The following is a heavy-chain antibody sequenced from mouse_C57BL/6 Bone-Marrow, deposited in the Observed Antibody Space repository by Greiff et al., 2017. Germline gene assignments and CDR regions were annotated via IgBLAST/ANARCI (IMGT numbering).Heavy chain of an antibody. CDR3: ARSRVYYDYDWFAY. V-gene: IGHV1-58*01. CDR2: IYIGNGYT. Sequence: VQLQQSGAELVRPGSSVKMSCKTSGYTFTSYGINWVKQRPGQGLEWIGYIYIGNGYTAYNEKFKGKATLTSDTSSSTAYMQLSSLTSEDSAIYFCARSRVYYDYDWFAYWGQGTLVTVSA. CDR1: GYTFTSYG. J-gene: IGHJ3*01. D-gene: IGHD2-4*01.